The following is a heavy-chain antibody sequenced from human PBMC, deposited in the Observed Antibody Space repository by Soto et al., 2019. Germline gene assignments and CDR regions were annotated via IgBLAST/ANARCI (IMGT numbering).Heavy chain of an antibody. V-gene: IGHV1-18*01. J-gene: IGHJ5*02. CDR2: INTYNGNT. CDR1: GYTFTNYG. CDR3: ARVHRSRWFGELLPNWFDP. Sequence: ASVKVSCKASGYTFTNYGISWVRQAPGQGLEWMGWINTYNGNTNHAQKLQGRVTMTTDTSTSTAYMELRSLRSDDTAVYYCARVHRSRWFGELLPNWFDPWGQGTLVTVS. D-gene: IGHD3-10*01.